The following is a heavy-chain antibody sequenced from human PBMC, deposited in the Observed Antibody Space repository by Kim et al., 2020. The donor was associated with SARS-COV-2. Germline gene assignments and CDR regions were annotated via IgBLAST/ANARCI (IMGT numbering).Heavy chain of an antibody. V-gene: IGHV3-30*03. CDR2: ISYDGKNA. Sequence: GGSLRLSCAASGFDFTSHALHWVRQAPGKGLDWVAVISYDGKNAFYGDSVKGRFTISRDDSKNTVYLQMNSLRPDDTAFYYCARAAGSSWYSESDFWGQGNLVTVSS. D-gene: IGHD6-13*01. CDR1: GFDFTSHA. J-gene: IGHJ4*02. CDR3: ARAAGSSWYSESDF.